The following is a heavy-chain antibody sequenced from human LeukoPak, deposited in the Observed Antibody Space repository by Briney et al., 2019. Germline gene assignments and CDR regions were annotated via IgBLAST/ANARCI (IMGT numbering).Heavy chain of an antibody. J-gene: IGHJ4*02. Sequence: GGSLRLSCAASGFSLNRYRMYWVRQAPGKGLVWVSRIKSDDSVTDYADSVKGRFTISRDNSKNTLYLQMNSLRAEDTAVYYCAMGAVPPVYWGQGTLVTVSS. CDR1: GFSLNRYR. CDR2: IKSDDSVT. V-gene: IGHV3-74*01. D-gene: IGHD4/OR15-4a*01. CDR3: AMGAVPPVY.